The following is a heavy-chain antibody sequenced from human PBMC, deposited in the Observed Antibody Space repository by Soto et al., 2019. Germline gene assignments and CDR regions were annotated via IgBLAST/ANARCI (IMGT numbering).Heavy chain of an antibody. CDR3: VRDTSSGGADV. V-gene: IGHV1-3*01. CDR2: INVGNGNT. Sequence: ASVKVSCKTPGDTFTRYNIHWVRQAPGQRLEWMGWINVGNGNTRYSQKFQGRLTMSRDVAKSSLHLQMNSLKTDDTALYYCVRDTSSGGADVWGQGTTVTVSS. J-gene: IGHJ6*02. D-gene: IGHD6-6*01. CDR1: GDTFTRYN.